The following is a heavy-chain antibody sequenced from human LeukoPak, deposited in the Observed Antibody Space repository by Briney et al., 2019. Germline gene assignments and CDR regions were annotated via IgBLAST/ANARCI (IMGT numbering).Heavy chain of an antibody. V-gene: IGHV1-69*05. Sequence: SVTVSCTASAGTFSIDGISWLRQAPGQRLEWMGSIIPMVGTPNYAQKFQDRVTITTDESTSTVYMELSSLRSEDTALYYCGRDYEGAFDVWGQGTVVTVSS. CDR3: GRDYEGAFDV. CDR2: IIPMVGTP. J-gene: IGHJ3*01. D-gene: IGHD3-22*01. CDR1: AGTFSIDG.